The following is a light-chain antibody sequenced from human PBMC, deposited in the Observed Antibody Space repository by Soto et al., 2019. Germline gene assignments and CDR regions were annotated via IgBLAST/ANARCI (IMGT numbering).Light chain of an antibody. J-gene: IGKJ5*01. Sequence: LVLTQSPATLSVSPGDSASLSCRASQSVSSNLAWHQQRPGQAPRILIYGASTRATGVPDRFSGGGSGTELTLTITSLQSEDFAVYWCQQYNNWPLTXGPGTRLEIK. CDR3: QQYNNWPLT. CDR1: QSVSSN. CDR2: GAS. V-gene: IGKV3D-15*01.